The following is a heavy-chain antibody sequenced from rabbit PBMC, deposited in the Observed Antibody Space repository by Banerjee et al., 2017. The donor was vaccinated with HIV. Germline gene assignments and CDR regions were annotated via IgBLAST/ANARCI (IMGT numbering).Heavy chain of an antibody. CDR1: GFDFSSNA. CDR2: IYNGDGST. D-gene: IGHD4-1*01. Sequence: QEQLVEPGGDLVKPEGSLTLSCKASGFDFSSNAMCWVRQAPGKGPEWVGCIYNGDGSTYYASWATGRFTISKTSSTTVTLQMTSLTAADTATYFCARDLAGVIGWNFNLWGPGTLVTVS. V-gene: IGHV1S47*01. J-gene: IGHJ4*01. CDR3: ARDLAGVIGWNFNL.